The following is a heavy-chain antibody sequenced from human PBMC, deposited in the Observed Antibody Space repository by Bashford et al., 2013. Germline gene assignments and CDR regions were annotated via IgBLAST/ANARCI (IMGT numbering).Heavy chain of an antibody. CDR2: IYPADSDS. D-gene: IGHD1-1*01. V-gene: IGHV5-51*01. J-gene: IGHJ4*02. Sequence: GESLKISCKCSGYTFTDYWIGWVRQMPGKGLEWMGIIYPADSDSRSSPSFQGQVTISADKSIGTAYLQWNSLKASDTATYYCTRLKQGNAKCFDHWGQGTLVTVSS. CDR3: TRLKQGNAKCFDH. CDR1: GYTFTDYW.